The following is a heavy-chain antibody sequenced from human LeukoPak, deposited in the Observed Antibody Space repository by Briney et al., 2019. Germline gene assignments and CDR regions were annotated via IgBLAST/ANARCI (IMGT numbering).Heavy chain of an antibody. CDR1: GGSISSGDYS. CDR2: LYYSGSN. V-gene: IGHV4-30-4*01. CDR3: ARAKIHGGNSVAADFDY. D-gene: IGHD4-23*01. Sequence: PSETLSLTCTVSGGSISSGDYSWSWIRQPPGRGLEWIGYLYYSGSNYYNPSLKSRVTISVDTSKNQFSLKLSSVTAADTAVYYCARAKIHGGNSVAADFDYWGQGTLVTVSS. J-gene: IGHJ4*02.